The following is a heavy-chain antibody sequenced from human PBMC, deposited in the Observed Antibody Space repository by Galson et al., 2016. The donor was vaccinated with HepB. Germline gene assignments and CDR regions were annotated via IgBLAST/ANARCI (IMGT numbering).Heavy chain of an antibody. CDR3: ARSPEDNDLSTGYHLDYYYYGMDV. V-gene: IGHV1-69*13. J-gene: IGHJ6*02. D-gene: IGHD3-9*01. CDR2: IIPIFATA. CDR1: GGTFSNYV. Sequence: SVKVSCKASGGTFSNYVISWVRQAPGLGLEWMEGIIPIFATANFTQKFQGRVSFTADESTNTAYMELSSLKSEDTAVYFCARSPEDNDLSTGYHLDYYYYGMDVWGQGTTVTVSS.